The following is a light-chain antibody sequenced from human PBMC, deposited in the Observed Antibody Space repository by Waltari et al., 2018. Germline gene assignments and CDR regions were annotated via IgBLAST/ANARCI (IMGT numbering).Light chain of an antibody. CDR3: QQYYRTPLT. J-gene: IGKJ4*01. CDR1: QSVLYSSNNKNY. CDR2: WAS. Sequence: DIVMTQSPESLAVSLGERATINCKSSQSVLYSSNNKNYLAWYQQKPGQPPKLLIYWASTRESGVPDRFSCSGSGTYFTLIISSLQAEDVAVYYCQQYYRTPLTFGGGTKVEIK. V-gene: IGKV4-1*01.